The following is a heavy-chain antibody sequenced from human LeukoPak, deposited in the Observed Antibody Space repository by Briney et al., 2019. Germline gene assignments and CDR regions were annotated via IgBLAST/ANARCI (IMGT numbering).Heavy chain of an antibody. CDR3: AKTSYSSSWYDDAFDI. CDR2: ISGSGGST. V-gene: IGHV3-23*01. J-gene: IGHJ3*02. CDR1: GFTFSSYA. Sequence: PGGSLRLSCAASGFTFSSYAMSWVRQAPGKGLEWVSAISGSGGSTYYADSVKGRFTISRDNSKNTLYLQMNSLRAGDTAVYYCAKTSYSSSWYDDAFDIWGQGTMVTVSS. D-gene: IGHD6-13*01.